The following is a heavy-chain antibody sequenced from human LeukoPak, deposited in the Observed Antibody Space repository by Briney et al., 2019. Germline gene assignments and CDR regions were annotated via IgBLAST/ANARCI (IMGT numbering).Heavy chain of an antibody. Sequence: PSETLSLTCIVSGGSISSSDYYWGWIRQPPGKGLEWIGSIYYGGSTYYNPSLKSRVTISVDTSMNQFSLKLSSVTAADTAVYYCARVGSYDSSGYPPFDYWGQGTLVTVSS. D-gene: IGHD3-22*01. CDR3: ARVGSYDSSGYPPFDY. CDR1: GGSISSSDYY. J-gene: IGHJ4*02. V-gene: IGHV4-39*07. CDR2: IYYGGST.